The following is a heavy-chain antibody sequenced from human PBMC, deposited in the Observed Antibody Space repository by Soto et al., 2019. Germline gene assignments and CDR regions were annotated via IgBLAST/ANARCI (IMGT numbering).Heavy chain of an antibody. J-gene: IGHJ6*02. CDR3: ARVRRGYSGYYHIDV. D-gene: IGHD5-12*01. V-gene: IGHV1-69*13. CDR2: IIPIFGTA. CDR1: GGTFSSYA. Sequence: GASVKVSCKASGGTFSSYAISWVRQAPGQGLEWMGGIIPIFGTANYAQKFQGRVTITADESTSTAYMELSSLRAEDTAVYYCARVRRGYSGYYHIDVWGQGTTVTVSS.